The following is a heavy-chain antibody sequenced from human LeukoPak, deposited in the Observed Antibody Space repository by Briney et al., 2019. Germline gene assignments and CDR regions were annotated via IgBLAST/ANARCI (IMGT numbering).Heavy chain of an antibody. J-gene: IGHJ4*02. CDR1: GFTFSSYA. V-gene: IGHV3-23*01. D-gene: IGHD2-21*02. Sequence: GGSLRLSCAASGFTFSSYAMSWVRQAPGKGLEWVSAISGSGGSTYYADSVRGRFTISRDNSKSTLYLQMNSLRAEDTAVYYCAKGGGMVTPPQAWGQGTLVTVSS. CDR2: ISGSGGST. CDR3: AKGGGMVTPPQA.